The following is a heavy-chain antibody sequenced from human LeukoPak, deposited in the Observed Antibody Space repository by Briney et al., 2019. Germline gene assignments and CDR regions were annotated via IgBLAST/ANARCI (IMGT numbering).Heavy chain of an antibody. J-gene: IGHJ4*02. CDR2: ISSSGSTI. CDR3: ARGAAAGPPLFDY. Sequence: PGGSLRLSCAASGFTFSDYYMSWIRQAPGKGLEWVSYISSSGSTIYYADSVKGRFTISRDNAKNSLYLQMNSLGAEDTAVYYCARGAAAGPPLFDYWGQGTLVTVSS. CDR1: GFTFSDYY. V-gene: IGHV3-11*01. D-gene: IGHD6-13*01.